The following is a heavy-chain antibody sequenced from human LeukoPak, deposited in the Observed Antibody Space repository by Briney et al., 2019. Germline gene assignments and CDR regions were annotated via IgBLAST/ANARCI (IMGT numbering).Heavy chain of an antibody. CDR2: IIPIFGTA. V-gene: IGHV1-69*05. CDR1: GGTFSSYA. CDR3: ASGSCYDFVVYFFHYMDV. J-gene: IGHJ6*03. D-gene: IGHD5-12*01. Sequence: GASVKVSCKASGGTFSSYAISWVRQAPGQGLEGMGGIIPIFGTANYAQKFQGRVTITTDESTSPAYMGLSRRRSEDTGVYYWASGSCYDFVVYFFHYMDVWGKGTTVTVSS.